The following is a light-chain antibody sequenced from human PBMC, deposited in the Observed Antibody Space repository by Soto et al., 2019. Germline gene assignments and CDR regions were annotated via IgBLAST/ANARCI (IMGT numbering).Light chain of an antibody. CDR1: SSDVGSYNR. Sequence: QSALTQPPSVSGSPGQSVTISCTGTSSDVGSYNRVSWYQQPPGTAPKLMIYEVTNRPSGVPNRFSASKSGNTASLAISGLQDEDEADYYCTSDTSSRTWVFGGGTKLTVL. J-gene: IGLJ3*02. CDR2: EVT. CDR3: TSDTSSRTWV. V-gene: IGLV2-18*02.